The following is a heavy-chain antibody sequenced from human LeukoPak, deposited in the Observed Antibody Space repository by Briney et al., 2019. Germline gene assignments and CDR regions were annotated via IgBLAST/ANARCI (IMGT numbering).Heavy chain of an antibody. V-gene: IGHV1-18*01. Sequence: GASVKVSCKASGYTFSSYGITWVRQAPGQGLEWMGWISVYNGNTNYAQKLQGRVTMTTDTSTSTAYMELRSLRSDDTAVYYCARRVVVAATNDYWGQGTLVTVSS. J-gene: IGHJ4*02. D-gene: IGHD2-15*01. CDR3: ARRVVVAATNDY. CDR2: ISVYNGNT. CDR1: GYTFSSYG.